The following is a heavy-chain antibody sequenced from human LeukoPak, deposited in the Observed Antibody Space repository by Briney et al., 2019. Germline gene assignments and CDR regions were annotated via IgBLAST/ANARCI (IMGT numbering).Heavy chain of an antibody. J-gene: IGHJ4*02. CDR3: ARRDWLYGPSDY. CDR1: GGSISNSGSY. V-gene: IGHV4-39*07. CDR2: FHYSGST. Sequence: SETLSLTCNVSGGSISNSGSYWGWIRQPPGKGLEWIGSFHYSGSTYYNPSLKSRVTISAETPKNQFSLKLTSVTAADTAVYYCARRDWLYGPSDYWGQGTLVTVSS. D-gene: IGHD3-9*01.